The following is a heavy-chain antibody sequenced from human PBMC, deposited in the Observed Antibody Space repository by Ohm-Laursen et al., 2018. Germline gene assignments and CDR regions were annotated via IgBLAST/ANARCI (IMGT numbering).Heavy chain of an antibody. J-gene: IGHJ6*02. CDR1: GFTVSSNY. D-gene: IGHD3-16*01. Sequence: GSLRLSCAASGFTVSSNYMSWVRQAPGKGLEWVSVIYSGGSTYYADSVKGRFTISRDNSKNTLYLQMNSLRAEDTAVYYCARDRRGGLGELNYYYYGMDVWGQGTTVTVSS. CDR3: ARDRRGGLGELNYYYYGMDV. V-gene: IGHV3-53*01. CDR2: IYSGGST.